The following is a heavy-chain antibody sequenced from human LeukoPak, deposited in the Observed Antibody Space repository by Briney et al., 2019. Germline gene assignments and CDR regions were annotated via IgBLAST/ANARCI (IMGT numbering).Heavy chain of an antibody. D-gene: IGHD6-6*01. CDR1: GFTFSSYW. CDR3: ARVYLGSSPDY. J-gene: IGHJ4*02. CDR2: IKEDGSQK. V-gene: IGHV3-7*02. Sequence: GGSLRLSCAASGFTFSSYWMSWVRQAPGKGLEWVANIKEDGSQKYYVDSVKGRFTISRDNAKNTLYLQMNSLRAEDTAVYYCARVYLGSSPDYWGQGTLVTVSS.